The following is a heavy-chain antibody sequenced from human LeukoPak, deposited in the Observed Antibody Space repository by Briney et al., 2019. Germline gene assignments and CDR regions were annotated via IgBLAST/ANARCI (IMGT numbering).Heavy chain of an antibody. CDR2: IYHSGIT. D-gene: IGHD5/OR15-5a*01. V-gene: IGHV4-38-2*02. CDR3: ATLVSTRYYFDY. CDR1: GYSISSGYY. Sequence: SETLSLTCIVSGYSISSGYYWGWIRQPPGKGLEWIGSIYHSGITYYNHFNSSLKSRVTISIDTSKNQFSLRLTSVTAADTAVYFCATLVSTRYYFDYWGQGTLVTVSS. J-gene: IGHJ4*02.